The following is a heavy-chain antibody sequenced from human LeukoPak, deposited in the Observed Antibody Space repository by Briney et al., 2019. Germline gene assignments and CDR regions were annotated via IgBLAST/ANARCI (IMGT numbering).Heavy chain of an antibody. D-gene: IGHD2-15*01. V-gene: IGHV3-23*02. CDR2: ISAGAGTT. Sequence: GGSLRLSCAASGFTFSTYAMSWVRQAPGKGLEWVSAISAGAGTTYYGDSVKGRFTISRDKSKSTLYLQMNSLRAEDTAVYYCAKRVVAGYWGQGTLVTVSS. CDR3: AKRVVAGY. CDR1: GFTFSTYA. J-gene: IGHJ4*02.